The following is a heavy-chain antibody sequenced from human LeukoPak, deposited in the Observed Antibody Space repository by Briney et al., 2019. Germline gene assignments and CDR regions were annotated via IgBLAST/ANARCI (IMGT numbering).Heavy chain of an antibody. CDR3: AKDSDSSGYYLYYFDY. V-gene: IGHV3-9*01. CDR1: GFTFDDYA. CDR2: ISWNSGSI. J-gene: IGHJ4*02. Sequence: GGSLRLSCAASGFTFDDYAMHWVRQAPGKGLEWVSGISWNSGSIGYADSVKGRFTISRDNAKNSLYLQMNSLRAEDTALYYCAKDSDSSGYYLYYFDYWGQGTLVTVS. D-gene: IGHD3-22*01.